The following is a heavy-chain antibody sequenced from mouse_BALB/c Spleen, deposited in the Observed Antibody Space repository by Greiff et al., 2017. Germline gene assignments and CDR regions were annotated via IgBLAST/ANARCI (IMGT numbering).Heavy chain of an antibody. J-gene: IGHJ1*01. CDR1: GYSFTSYW. V-gene: IGHV1-5*01. CDR2: IYPGNSDT. Sequence: EVQLQQSGTVLARPGASVKMSCKASGYSFTSYWMHWVKQRPGQGLEWIGAIYPGNSDTSYNQKFKCKAKLTAVTSASTAYMELSSLTNEDSAVYYCTRGDSATSYWYFDVWGAGTTVTVSS. D-gene: IGHD1-2*01. CDR3: TRGDSATSYWYFDV.